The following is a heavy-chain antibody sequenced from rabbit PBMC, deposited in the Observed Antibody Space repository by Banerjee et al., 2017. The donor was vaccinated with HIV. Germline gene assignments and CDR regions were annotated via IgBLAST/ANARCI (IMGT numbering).Heavy chain of an antibody. CDR2: IYAGKGRT. Sequence: QSLEESGGGLVKPEGTLTLTCKASGIDFSSYYMSWVRQAPGKGLEWIGTIYAGKGRTYYASWVNGRFTISKASWTTVTLQMTSLTAADTASYFCAREDYTYFAVGGVYYLSLWGPGTLVTVS. CDR3: AREDYTYFAVGGVYYLSL. J-gene: IGHJ4*01. D-gene: IGHD6-1*01. V-gene: IGHV1S40*01. CDR1: GIDFSSYY.